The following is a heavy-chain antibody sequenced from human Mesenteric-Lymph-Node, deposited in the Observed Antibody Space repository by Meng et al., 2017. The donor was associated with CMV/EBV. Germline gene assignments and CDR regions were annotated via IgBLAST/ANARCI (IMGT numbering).Heavy chain of an antibody. CDR2: TSDSGSS. Sequence: SETLSLTCTISGVSISSYYWSWIRQPPGKGLEWIGYTSDSGSSNYNPSLKSRLTMSVDTSKNQFSLKLSSVTAADTAVYFCAREQWLAHYFDYWGQGMLVTVSS. D-gene: IGHD6-19*01. CDR3: AREQWLAHYFDY. J-gene: IGHJ4*02. V-gene: IGHV4-59*01. CDR1: GVSISSYY.